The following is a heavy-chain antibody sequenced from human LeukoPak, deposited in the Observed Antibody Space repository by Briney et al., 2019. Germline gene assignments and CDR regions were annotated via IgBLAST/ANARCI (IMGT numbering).Heavy chain of an antibody. V-gene: IGHV1-69*02. D-gene: IGHD3-3*01. CDR1: GGAFSRYP. Sequence: GASVKVSCKASGGAFSRYPISWVRQAPGQGLEWMGRIIPILDIANYAQKFQGRVTITADKSTSTAYMELSSLRSEDTAVYYCATSSPITTSFDSWGQGTLVTVSS. J-gene: IGHJ5*01. CDR2: IIPILDIA. CDR3: ATSSPITTSFDS.